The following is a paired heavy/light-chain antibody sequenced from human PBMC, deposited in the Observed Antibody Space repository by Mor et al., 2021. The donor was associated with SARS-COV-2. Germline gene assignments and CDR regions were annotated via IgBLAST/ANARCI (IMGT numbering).Light chain of an antibody. Sequence: DVFMTQSPLSLAVTPGEPASISCRSSESLLHSNGHHYLNWYLQKPGQSPQLLIYLGSHRASGVPDRFSGSGSGTDFTLEISRVEAEDVGVYYCMQSIDTRTFGQGTRVEIK. CDR2: LGS. CDR1: ESLLHSNGHHY. V-gene: IGKV2-28*01. CDR3: MQSIDTRT. J-gene: IGKJ1*01.
Heavy chain of an antibody. CDR2: IKPDGSEK. V-gene: IGHV3-7*04. J-gene: IGHJ4*02. D-gene: IGHD1-1*01. CDR3: ARDLSAATGTGGE. CDR1: GFTFRNYF. Sequence: EVQLVESGGGLVQPGGSLRLSCAVSGFTFRNYFMGWVRQAPGKGLEWVASIKPDGSEKYYADSVRGRFTISRENARNSVSLQMNSLRVEDTSVYYCARDLSAATGTGGEWGQGTLVIVSS.